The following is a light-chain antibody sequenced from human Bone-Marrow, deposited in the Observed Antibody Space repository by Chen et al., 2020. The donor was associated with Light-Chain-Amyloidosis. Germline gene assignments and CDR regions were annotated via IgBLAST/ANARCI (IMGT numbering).Light chain of an antibody. CDR1: ALPKQY. Sequence: SYELTQPPSVSVSPGQTVRITCSGDALPKQYAFWYQQKPGQAPVTVIYKDNERPSGIPERLSGSNSGNTATLTISRVEAGDEADYYCQVWDRSSDRPVFGGGTKLTVL. CDR2: KDN. V-gene: IGLV3-25*02. J-gene: IGLJ3*02. CDR3: QVWDRSSDRPV.